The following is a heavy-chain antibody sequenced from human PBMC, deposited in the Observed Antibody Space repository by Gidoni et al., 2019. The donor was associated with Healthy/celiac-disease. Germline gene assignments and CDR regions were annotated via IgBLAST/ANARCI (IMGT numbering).Heavy chain of an antibody. Sequence: QVQLVESGGGVVQPGRSLRLSCAASGFTFSSYAMHWVRQAPGKGLEWVAVISYDGSNKYYADSVKGRFTISRDNSKNTLYLQMNSLRAEDTAVYYCARDRVVPAAFNWYFDLWGRGTLVTVSS. J-gene: IGHJ2*01. CDR3: ARDRVVPAAFNWYFDL. D-gene: IGHD2-2*01. V-gene: IGHV3-30-3*01. CDR1: GFTFSSYA. CDR2: ISYDGSNK.